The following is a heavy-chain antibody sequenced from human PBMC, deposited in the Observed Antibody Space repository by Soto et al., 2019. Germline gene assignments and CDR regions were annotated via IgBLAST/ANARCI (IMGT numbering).Heavy chain of an antibody. V-gene: IGHV1-3*01. CDR2: INVGNGNT. CDR1: GYTFTSNP. J-gene: IGHJ4*02. CDR3: ARGRYSSEAIDY. Sequence: ASVKVSCKASGYTFTSNPMNWVRQAPGQRPEWMGVINVGNGNTNYAQKLQGRVTMTTDTSTSTAYMELRSLRSDDTAVYYCARGRYSSEAIDYWGQGTLVTVSS. D-gene: IGHD5-18*01.